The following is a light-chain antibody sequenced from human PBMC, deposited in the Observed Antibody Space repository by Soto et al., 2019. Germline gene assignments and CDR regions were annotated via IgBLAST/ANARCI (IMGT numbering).Light chain of an antibody. J-gene: IGKJ5*01. CDR3: QKCDNLPIN. CDR2: DAS. V-gene: IGKV1-33*01. CDR1: QDISNH. Sequence: DIQITHSPSSLSASVVDRVTITFQASQDISNHLNWYQQKPGKAPKLLMYDASNLETGVPSRFSGSGSGTAFAFTISSLKPEDIATYYCQKCDNLPINFGQGTRLEIK.